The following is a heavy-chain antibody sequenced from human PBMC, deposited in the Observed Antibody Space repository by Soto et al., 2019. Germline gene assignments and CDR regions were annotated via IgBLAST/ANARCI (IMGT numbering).Heavy chain of an antibody. CDR3: ARSYDFWSGYFNF. D-gene: IGHD3-3*01. J-gene: IGHJ4*02. CDR2: IFYSGST. Sequence: SETLSLTCTVSGGSISSYYWNWIRQSPGKGLEWIGYIFYSGSTNYNPSLRSRVTISIDTSENQFSLKMSSVTAADTAVYYCARSYDFWSGYFNFWGQGTLVTVSS. CDR1: GGSISSYY. V-gene: IGHV4-59*01.